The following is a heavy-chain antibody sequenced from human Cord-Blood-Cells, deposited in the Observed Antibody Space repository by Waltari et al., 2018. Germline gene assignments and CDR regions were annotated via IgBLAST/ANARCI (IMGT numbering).Heavy chain of an antibody. CDR3: ARDRWGSGRGPYYFDY. V-gene: IGHV3-30-3*01. D-gene: IGHD3-10*01. J-gene: IGHJ4*02. CDR1: GFTFSSYA. Sequence: QVQLVESGGGVVQPGRSLRLSCAASGFTFSSYAMHWVRQAPGKGLEWVAVISYDGSNKYYADSVKGRFTISRDNSKNTLYLQMNSLGAEDTAVYYCARDRWGSGRGPYYFDYWGQGTLVTVSS. CDR2: ISYDGSNK.